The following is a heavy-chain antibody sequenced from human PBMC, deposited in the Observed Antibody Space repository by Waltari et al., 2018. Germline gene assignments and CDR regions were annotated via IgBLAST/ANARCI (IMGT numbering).Heavy chain of an antibody. CDR3: ARDPWYYGSGSQGWFDP. D-gene: IGHD3-10*01. V-gene: IGHV4-59*11. CDR2: IYYSGST. Sequence: QVQLQESGPGLVKPPETLSLTCPVSGGSISSPYWNWLRQPPGKGLEWIGYIYYSGSTNYNPSLKSRVTISVDTSKNQFSLKLSSVTAADTAVYYCARDPWYYGSGSQGWFDPWGQGTLVTVSS. J-gene: IGHJ5*02. CDR1: GGSISSPY.